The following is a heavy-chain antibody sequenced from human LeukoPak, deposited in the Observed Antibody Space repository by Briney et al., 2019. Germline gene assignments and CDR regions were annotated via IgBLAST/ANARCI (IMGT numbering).Heavy chain of an antibody. D-gene: IGHD6-6*01. Sequence: ASVKVSCKTSGYTFTSYDINWVRQATGQGLEGMGWMNPNSGNTGYAQKFQGRVTMSRNTSISTAYMELRRVRSEDTAVYYCASRAAARATSALVYWGQGTLVPVSS. V-gene: IGHV1-8*01. CDR2: MNPNSGNT. CDR3: ASRAAARATSALVY. CDR1: GYTFTSYD. J-gene: IGHJ4*02.